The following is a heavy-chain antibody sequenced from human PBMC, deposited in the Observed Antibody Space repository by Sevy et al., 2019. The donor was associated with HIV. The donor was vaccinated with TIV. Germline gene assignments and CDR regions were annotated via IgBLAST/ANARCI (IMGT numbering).Heavy chain of an antibody. CDR1: GFTFSDYY. J-gene: IGHJ4*02. Sequence: GGSLRLSCAASGFTFSDYYMSWIRQAPGKGLEWVSYISNSGSTMYYADSLKGRFTISRNSAKNSLYLKMNSLRAEDTAVYYCARDRGYSGNSYYFDYWGQGTLVTVSS. CDR2: ISNSGSTM. V-gene: IGHV3-11*01. D-gene: IGHD1-26*01. CDR3: ARDRGYSGNSYYFDY.